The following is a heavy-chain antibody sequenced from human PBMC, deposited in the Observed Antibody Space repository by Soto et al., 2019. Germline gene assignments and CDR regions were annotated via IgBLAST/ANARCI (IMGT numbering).Heavy chain of an antibody. CDR2: IYSGGST. D-gene: IGHD6-19*01. V-gene: IGHV3-53*01. Sequence: GGSLRLSCAASGFTVSSNYMSWVRQAPGKGLEWVSVIYSGGSTYYADSVKGRFTISRDNSKNTLYLQMNSLRAEDTAVYYCASRFQISSGWLYYYYYGLDVWGQGPTVTVSS. CDR1: GFTVSSNY. CDR3: ASRFQISSGWLYYYYYGLDV. J-gene: IGHJ6*02.